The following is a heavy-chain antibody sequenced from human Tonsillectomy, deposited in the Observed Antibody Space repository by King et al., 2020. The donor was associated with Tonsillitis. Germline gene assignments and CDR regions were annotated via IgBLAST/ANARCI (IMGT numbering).Heavy chain of an antibody. J-gene: IGHJ5*02. CDR3: ARVSEYYVSGRRSFDP. CDR1: GYTFTGYY. Sequence: QLVQSGAEVKKPGASVKVSCKASGYTFTGYYMHWVRQAPGQGLEWMGWLNPNSGDTDYAQKFQGRVTLTRDTSISTAYMELSRLTSDDTAVYYCARVSEYYVSGRRSFDPWGQGTLVTVSS. D-gene: IGHD3-10*01. CDR2: LNPNSGDT. V-gene: IGHV1-2*02.